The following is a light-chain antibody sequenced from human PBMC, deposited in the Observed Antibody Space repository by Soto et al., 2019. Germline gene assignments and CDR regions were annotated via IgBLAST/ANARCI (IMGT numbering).Light chain of an antibody. CDR2: RAS. V-gene: IGKV1-5*03. Sequence: DIQMTQSPSSLSASVGDRVTITCRASQSISTWLAWFQQKPGKAPKLLIYRASSLEGGAPSRFSGSGSGTEFTLTISSLQPDDFATYYCQQYNSYSFGQGTKVDIK. CDR3: QQYNSYS. J-gene: IGKJ1*01. CDR1: QSISTW.